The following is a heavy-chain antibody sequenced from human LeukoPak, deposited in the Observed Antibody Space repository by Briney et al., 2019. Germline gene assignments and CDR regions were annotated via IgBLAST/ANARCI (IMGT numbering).Heavy chain of an antibody. CDR1: GFTFSNYY. CDR2: ISSSGSTI. Sequence: NPGGSLRLSCAASGFTFSNYYMSWIRQAPGKGLEWVSFISSSGSTIYYADSVKGRFTISRDNAKNSLYLQMNSLRAEDTAVYYCARARDVLRFLQWLPPGFWFDPWGQGTLVTVSS. V-gene: IGHV3-11*04. J-gene: IGHJ5*02. CDR3: ARARDVLRFLQWLPPGFWFDP. D-gene: IGHD3-3*01.